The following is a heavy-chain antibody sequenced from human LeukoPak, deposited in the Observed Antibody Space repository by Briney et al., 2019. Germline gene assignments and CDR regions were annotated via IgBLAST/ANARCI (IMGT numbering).Heavy chain of an antibody. D-gene: IGHD3-22*01. CDR2: IYYSGST. V-gene: IGHV4-39*07. CDR3: ARDYYDSSGPYYYYMDV. Sequence: SETLSLTCTVSGGSISSSSYYWGWIRQPPGKGLEWIGSIYYSGSTYYNPSLKSRVTISVDTSKNQFSLKLSSVTAADTAVYYCARDYYDSSGPYYYYMDVWGKGTTVTVSS. CDR1: GGSISSSSYY. J-gene: IGHJ6*03.